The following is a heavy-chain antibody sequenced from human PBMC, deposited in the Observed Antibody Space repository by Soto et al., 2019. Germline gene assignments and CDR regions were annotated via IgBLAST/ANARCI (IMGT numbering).Heavy chain of an antibody. CDR3: ARDHPQSGNIDY. D-gene: IGHD1-1*01. Sequence: SETLSLTCTVSGGSISSGGYYWSWIRQHPGKGLEWIGYFYYSWSTYYNPSLKSRVTISVDTSKNQFSLKLSSVIAADTAVYYCARDHPQSGNIDYWGQGTLVTVSS. J-gene: IGHJ4*02. CDR2: FYYSWST. CDR1: GGSISSGGYY. V-gene: IGHV4-31*03.